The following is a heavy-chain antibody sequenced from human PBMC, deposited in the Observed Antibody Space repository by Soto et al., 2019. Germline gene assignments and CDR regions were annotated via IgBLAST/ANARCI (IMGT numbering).Heavy chain of an antibody. J-gene: IGHJ4*02. CDR3: AKNRFSWNDVYYLDK. D-gene: IGHD1-1*01. CDR1: GFSFTTYA. Sequence: GGSLRLSCEASGFSFTTYAMHWVRQAPGKGLEWVAVMSHDGSTKYYVDSVRGRFTLFRDTSKKTLYLQMNSLRTEDTAVYYCAKNRFSWNDVYYLDKWGQGTLVTVSS. V-gene: IGHV3-30*18. CDR2: MSHDGSTK.